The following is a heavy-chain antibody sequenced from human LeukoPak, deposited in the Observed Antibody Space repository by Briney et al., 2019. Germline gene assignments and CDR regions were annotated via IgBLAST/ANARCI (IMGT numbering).Heavy chain of an antibody. V-gene: IGHV1-2*02. CDR2: INPNSGGT. D-gene: IGHD3-10*01. CDR1: GYTFTGYY. J-gene: IGHJ4*02. Sequence: GASVKVSCKASGYTFTGYYMHWVRQAPGQGLEWMGWINPNSGGTNYAQKFQGRVTMTRDTSISTAYMELSRLRSDDTAVYYCARDGWFGELIGPSPSNFDYWGQGTLVTVSS. CDR3: ARDGWFGELIGPSPSNFDY.